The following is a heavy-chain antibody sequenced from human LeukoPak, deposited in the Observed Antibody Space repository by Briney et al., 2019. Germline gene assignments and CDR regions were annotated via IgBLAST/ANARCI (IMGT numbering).Heavy chain of an antibody. V-gene: IGHV4-34*01. CDR1: GGSFSGYY. CDR2: INHSGST. D-gene: IGHD3-10*01. CDR3: ARGDYYGSGSSPAFDY. J-gene: IGHJ4*02. Sequence: ASETLSLTCAVYGGSFSGYYWSWIRQPPGKGLEWIGEINHSGSTNYNPSLKSRVTISVDTSKNQFSLKLSSVTAADTAVYYCARGDYYGSGSSPAFDYWGQGTLVTVSS.